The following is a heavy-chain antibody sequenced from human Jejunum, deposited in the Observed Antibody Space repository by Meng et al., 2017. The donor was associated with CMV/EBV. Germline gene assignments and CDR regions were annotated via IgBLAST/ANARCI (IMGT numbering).Heavy chain of an antibody. CDR1: GFTFSSYA. Sequence: SGFTFSSYAMSWVRQAPGKGLEWVSTISASGGSTYNADSVKGRLTISRDNSKNTLYLQLNSLRDEDAAVYYCAKDDGSGWGTGYFDYWGQGTLVTVSS. J-gene: IGHJ4*02. V-gene: IGHV3-23*01. CDR2: ISASGGST. D-gene: IGHD6-19*01. CDR3: AKDDGSGWGTGYFDY.